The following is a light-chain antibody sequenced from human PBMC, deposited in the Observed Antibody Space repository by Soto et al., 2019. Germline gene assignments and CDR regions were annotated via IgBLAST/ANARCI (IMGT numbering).Light chain of an antibody. Sequence: DIVMTQTPLSLSVTPGQPASISCKSSESLLPSGGKTFLYWFLQKSGQPPQVLIYDVSSRFPGVPDRFSGSGSGTDFTLKIRRVEAEDAGVYYCMQSTQLSFTFGPGTKVDVK. CDR1: ESLLPSGGKTF. CDR2: DVS. CDR3: MQSTQLSFT. J-gene: IGKJ3*01. V-gene: IGKV2D-29*01.